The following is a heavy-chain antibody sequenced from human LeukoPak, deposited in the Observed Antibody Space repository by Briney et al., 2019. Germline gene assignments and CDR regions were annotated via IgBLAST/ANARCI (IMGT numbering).Heavy chain of an antibody. CDR3: ARASSGSYYYYYYMDV. Sequence: ASVKVSCKASGGTFSSYAISWVRQAPGQGLEWMGGIIPIFGTANYAQKFQGRDTITADESTSTAYMELSSLRSEDTAVYYCARASSGSYYYYYYMDVWGKGTTVTISS. J-gene: IGHJ6*03. CDR1: GGTFSSYA. V-gene: IGHV1-69*13. D-gene: IGHD1-26*01. CDR2: IIPIFGTA.